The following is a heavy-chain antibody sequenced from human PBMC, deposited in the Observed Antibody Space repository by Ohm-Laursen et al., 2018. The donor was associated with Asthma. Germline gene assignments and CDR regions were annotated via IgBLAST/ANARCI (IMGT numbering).Heavy chain of an antibody. Sequence: SLRLSCSAAGFTFSSYNMNWVRQAPGKGLEWVSSISSSSSYIYYADSVKGRFTISRDNARNSLYLQMNSLRAEDTAVYYCARDGLYCSSTNCFFDYWGQGTLVTVSS. D-gene: IGHD2-2*01. J-gene: IGHJ4*02. CDR2: ISSSSSYI. V-gene: IGHV3-21*01. CDR3: ARDGLYCSSTNCFFDY. CDR1: GFTFSSYN.